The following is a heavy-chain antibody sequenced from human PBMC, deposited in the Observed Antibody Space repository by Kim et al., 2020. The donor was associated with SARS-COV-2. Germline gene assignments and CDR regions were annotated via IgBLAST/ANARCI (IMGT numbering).Heavy chain of an antibody. Sequence: PSLKSRVTISVDTSKNQFSLKLSSVTAADTAVYYCASTPYYDSSGYVANWGQGTLVTVSS. V-gene: IGHV4-4*09. D-gene: IGHD3-22*01. J-gene: IGHJ4*02. CDR3: ASTPYYDSSGYVAN.